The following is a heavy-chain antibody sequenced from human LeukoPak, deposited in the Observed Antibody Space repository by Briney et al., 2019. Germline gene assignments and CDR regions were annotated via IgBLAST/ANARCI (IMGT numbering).Heavy chain of an antibody. CDR2: IYYSGST. J-gene: IGHJ4*02. Sequence: PSQTLSLTCAVSGGSISSGGYSWSWIRQPPGKGLEWIGYIYYSGSTNYNPSLKSRVTISVDTSKNQFSLKLSSVTAADTAVYYCARQRDSGYYLDYFDYWGQGTLVTVSS. CDR1: GGSISSGGYS. CDR3: ARQRDSGYYLDYFDY. D-gene: IGHD3-22*01. V-gene: IGHV4-30-4*07.